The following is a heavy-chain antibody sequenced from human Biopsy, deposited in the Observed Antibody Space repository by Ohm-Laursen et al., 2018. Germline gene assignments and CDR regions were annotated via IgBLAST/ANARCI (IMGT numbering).Heavy chain of an antibody. CDR2: IHHSGST. J-gene: IGHJ5*02. CDR3: ARDYDTSGYYYVS. CDR1: GGSFTGHY. D-gene: IGHD3-22*01. V-gene: IGHV4-4*09. Sequence: SDTLSLTCTVSGGSFTGHYWSWIRQPPGKGLECIGNIHHSGSTNYNPSLKSRLTISVDTSKNQFSLKLNSVTAADTAVYYCARDYDTSGYYYVSWGQGTLVTVSS.